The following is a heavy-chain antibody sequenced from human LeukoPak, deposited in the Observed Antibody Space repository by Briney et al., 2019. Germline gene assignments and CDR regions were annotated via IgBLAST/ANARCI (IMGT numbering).Heavy chain of an antibody. J-gene: IGHJ6*03. Sequence: GGSLRLSCAASGFTFSSYWMSWVRQAPGKRLEWVANIKQDGSEKYYVDSVKGRFTISRDNAKNSLYLQMNSLRAEDTAVYYCARDMDCSSTSCYAHSYLDVWGKGTTVTVS. CDR3: ARDMDCSSTSCYAHSYLDV. V-gene: IGHV3-7*01. D-gene: IGHD2-2*01. CDR2: IKQDGSEK. CDR1: GFTFSSYW.